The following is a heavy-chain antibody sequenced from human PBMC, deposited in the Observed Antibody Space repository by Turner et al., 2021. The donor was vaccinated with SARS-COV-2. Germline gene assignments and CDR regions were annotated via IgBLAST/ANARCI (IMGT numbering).Heavy chain of an antibody. CDR2: LSYDGSNK. V-gene: IGHV3-30*18. CDR1: AFTFGSYG. Sequence: QVQLVESGGGVVPPGMYLRLSCAASAFTFGSYGMHWVRQAPGKVLECVAVLSYDGSNKYYAESVKSPLTSSRDKSKNTPYPQTNSLSAEDTAVYDCAKVYTKRGLRPYYYYYGMDAWGQGTTVTVSS. CDR3: AKVYTKRGLRPYYYYYGMDA. J-gene: IGHJ6*02. D-gene: IGHD2-2*02.